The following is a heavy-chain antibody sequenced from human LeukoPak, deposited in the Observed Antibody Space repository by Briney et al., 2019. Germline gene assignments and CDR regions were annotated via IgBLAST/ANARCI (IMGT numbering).Heavy chain of an antibody. Sequence: GGSLRLSCAASGFTFSSYWMSWVRQAPGKGLEWVANIKQDGSEKYYVDSVKGRFTISRDNAKNSLYLQMNSLRAEDTAVYYCARGTYYYDSSGYRPRSHAFDIWGQGTMVTVSS. CDR1: GFTFSSYW. CDR2: IKQDGSEK. CDR3: ARGTYYYDSSGYRPRSHAFDI. V-gene: IGHV3-7*01. D-gene: IGHD3-22*01. J-gene: IGHJ3*02.